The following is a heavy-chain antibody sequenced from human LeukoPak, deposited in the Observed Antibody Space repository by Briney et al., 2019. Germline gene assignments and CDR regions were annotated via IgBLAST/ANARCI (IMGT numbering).Heavy chain of an antibody. CDR1: DSSITSTYY. CDR3: ARVLHAPYLIDS. Sequence: PSETPSLTCTVSDSSITSTYYWAWFRQPPGKGLEWIATVFRIQTVRTFNNPSLESRVTMSLDPSQNQFSLNLTSVTAADTALYFCARVLHAPYLIDSWGQGTLVTVSS. CDR2: VFRIQTVRT. D-gene: IGHD2-8*01. V-gene: IGHV4-38-2*02. J-gene: IGHJ4*02.